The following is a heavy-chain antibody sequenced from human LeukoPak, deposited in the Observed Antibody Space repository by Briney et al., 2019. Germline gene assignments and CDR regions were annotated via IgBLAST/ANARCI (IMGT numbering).Heavy chain of an antibody. Sequence: PGGSLRLSCAASGFAFSSYAMSWVRQAPGKGLEWVSGLSASGGITYYADSVKGRFTISRDNSKNKLYLQMNSLRAEDTAVYYCARGQRLRYFDWLLVWVPFDYWGQGTMVTVSS. CDR2: LSASGGIT. V-gene: IGHV3-23*01. D-gene: IGHD3-9*01. J-gene: IGHJ4*02. CDR1: GFAFSSYA. CDR3: ARGQRLRYFDWLLVWVPFDY.